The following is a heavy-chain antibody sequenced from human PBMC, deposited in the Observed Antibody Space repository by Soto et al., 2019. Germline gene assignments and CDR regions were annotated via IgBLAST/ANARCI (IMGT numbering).Heavy chain of an antibody. CDR2: ISWDGGST. V-gene: IGHV3-43*01. J-gene: IGHJ6*02. D-gene: IGHD6-6*01. CDR1: GFTFYDYT. CDR3: AKDVIAARPYYYFGLDV. Sequence: GGSLRLSCAASGFTFYDYTMHWVRQVPGRGPEWVSLISWDGGSTYYADSVKGRFTISRDNSKNSLYLQMNSLRTDDTALYYCAKDVIAARPYYYFGLDVWGQGTTVTVSS.